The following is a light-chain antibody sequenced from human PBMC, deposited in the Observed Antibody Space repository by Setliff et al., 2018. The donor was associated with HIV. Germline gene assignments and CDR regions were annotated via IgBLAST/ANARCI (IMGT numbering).Light chain of an antibody. J-gene: IGLJ1*01. CDR2: EVS. Sequence: QSALAQPASVSGSPGQSITISCTGNGSNVGQYDLVSWYRQYPDKAPELTIYEVSKRPSGISKRFSGSKSGNAASLTISGLQADDESSYYCSSYAGSRTFDVFGTVTKVTVL. V-gene: IGLV2-23*02. CDR1: GSNVGQYDL. CDR3: SSYAGSRTFDV.